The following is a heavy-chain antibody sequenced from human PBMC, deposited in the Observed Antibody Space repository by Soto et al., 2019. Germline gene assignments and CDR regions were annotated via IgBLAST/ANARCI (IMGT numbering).Heavy chain of an antibody. CDR3: GRVPLDGNYANGVDV. J-gene: IGHJ6*02. CDR1: GFTFSSYA. D-gene: IGHD4-17*01. CDR2: IDTDGSRK. V-gene: IGHV3-7*03. Sequence: EVQLLESGGGLVQPGGSLRLSCAASGFTFSSYAMSWVRQAPGKGLEWVANIDTDGSRKNYVDSVKGRFIISRDNVKNSLFLQMNSLRAEDTAVYYCGRVPLDGNYANGVDVWGQGTTVTVSS.